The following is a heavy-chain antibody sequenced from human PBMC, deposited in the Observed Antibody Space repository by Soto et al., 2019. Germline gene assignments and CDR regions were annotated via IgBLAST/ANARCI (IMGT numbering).Heavy chain of an antibody. CDR1: GGSITSXSYY. CDR2: IHYSGNT. J-gene: IGHJ4*02. Sequence: QLYLQQSGPGLVKPSETLSLTCSVSGGSITSXSYYWXXXRQPPGMGLEWIGNIHYSGNTHSDPSLXSRXXXXXXXXXXXXXXXXXXXXXXXXXXXXXXCSLGPTTGIDYWGQGILVTISS. CDR3: XCSLGPTTGIDY. D-gene: IGHD2-2*01. V-gene: IGHV4-39*01.